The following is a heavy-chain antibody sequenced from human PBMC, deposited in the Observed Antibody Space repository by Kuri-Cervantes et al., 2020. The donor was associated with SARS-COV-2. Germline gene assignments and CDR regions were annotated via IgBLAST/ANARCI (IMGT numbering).Heavy chain of an antibody. V-gene: IGHV3-11*06. CDR3: ASGGANKGWGY. CDR1: GGSFSGYY. CDR2: ISRSSSYI. J-gene: IGHJ4*02. D-gene: IGHD1-26*01. Sequence: LSLTCAVHGGSFSGYYWSWIRQAPGKGLEWVSSISRSSSYIYYADSVKGRFTISRDNAKNSLYLQMNSLRAEDTAVYYCASGGANKGWGYWGQGTLVTVSS.